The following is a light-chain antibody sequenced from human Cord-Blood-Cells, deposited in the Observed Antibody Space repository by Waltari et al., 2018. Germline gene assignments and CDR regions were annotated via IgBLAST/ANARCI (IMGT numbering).Light chain of an antibody. CDR1: QSISGY. J-gene: IGKJ2*01. V-gene: IGKV1-39*01. Sequence: DIQMTQTPSYLSASLGDRVTITCRASQSISGYLNWYQQKPGKAPKLLIYAASSLQSGVPSRFSGSGSGTDFTLTISSLQPEDFATYYCQQSYSTLLMYTFGQGTKLEIK. CDR2: AAS. CDR3: QQSYSTLLMYT.